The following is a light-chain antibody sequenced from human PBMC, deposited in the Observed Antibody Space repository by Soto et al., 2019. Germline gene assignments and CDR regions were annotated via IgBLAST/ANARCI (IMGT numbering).Light chain of an antibody. V-gene: IGKV1-39*01. CDR1: QDINSY. Sequence: DIQMTQSPSSLSASVGDRVTITCQASQDINSYLAWYQQKPGKAPKLLIFDAFNLETGVPSRFSGSGSGTDFTLTISSLQPEDFATYFCQQSYSPPFTFGGGTKVDIK. J-gene: IGKJ4*01. CDR2: DAF. CDR3: QQSYSPPFT.